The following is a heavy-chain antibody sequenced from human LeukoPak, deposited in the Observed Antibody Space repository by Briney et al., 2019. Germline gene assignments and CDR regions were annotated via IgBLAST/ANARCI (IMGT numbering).Heavy chain of an antibody. J-gene: IGHJ5*02. CDR2: ISSSGNTI. CDR3: ARDEGTQGWFGP. CDR1: GFTFSSYE. Sequence: PGGSLRLSCAASGFTFSSYEFNWVRQAPGKGLERVSYISSSGNTIYYADSVKGRFTISRDNSKNSLYLQMNSLRAGDTAVYYCARDEGTQGWFGPWGQGTLVTVSS. V-gene: IGHV3-48*03.